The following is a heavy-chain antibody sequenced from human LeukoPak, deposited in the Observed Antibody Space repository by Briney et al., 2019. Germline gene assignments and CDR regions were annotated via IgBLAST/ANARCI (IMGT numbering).Heavy chain of an antibody. Sequence: GESLKISCKASGYAFTGYWIGWVRQMPGKGLEWMGIIYPGDSDPRHSPFFQGQVTISADKSVSTTYLQWNSLKASDTAIYYCARHRSGSYYMDVWGKGTTVTVSS. D-gene: IGHD5-12*01. CDR3: ARHRSGSYYMDV. J-gene: IGHJ6*03. CDR1: GYAFTGYW. CDR2: IYPGDSDP. V-gene: IGHV5-51*01.